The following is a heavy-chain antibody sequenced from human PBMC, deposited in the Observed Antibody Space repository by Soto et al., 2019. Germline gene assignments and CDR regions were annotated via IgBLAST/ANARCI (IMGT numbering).Heavy chain of an antibody. CDR1: GFTFSDYY. J-gene: IGHJ4*02. CDR2: ISSSGSTI. CDR3: ARGVRIQLWSDLSYFDY. V-gene: IGHV3-11*01. D-gene: IGHD5-18*01. Sequence: PGGSLRPSCAASGFTFSDYYMSWIRQAPGKVLEWVSYISSSGSTIYYADSVKGRFTISRDNAKNSLYLQMNSLRAEDTAVYYCARGVRIQLWSDLSYFDYWGQGTLVTVSS.